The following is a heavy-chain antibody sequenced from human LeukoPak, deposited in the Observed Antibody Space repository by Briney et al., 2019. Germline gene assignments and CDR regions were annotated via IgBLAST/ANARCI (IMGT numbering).Heavy chain of an antibody. Sequence: KPSETLSLTCSVSGRSISSGGYYWSWIRQHPGKGLEWIGYIDFSGSTYYNPSLKSRVTISADTSKNQFSLKLSYVTAADTAVYYCADSYGDRNYYYGMDVWGHGTTVTVSS. D-gene: IGHD4-17*01. CDR1: GRSISSGGYY. J-gene: IGHJ6*02. CDR2: IDFSGST. CDR3: ADSYGDRNYYYGMDV. V-gene: IGHV4-31*03.